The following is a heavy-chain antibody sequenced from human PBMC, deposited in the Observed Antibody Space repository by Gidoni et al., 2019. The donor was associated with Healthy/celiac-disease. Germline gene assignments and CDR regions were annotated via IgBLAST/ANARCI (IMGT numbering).Heavy chain of an antibody. CDR2: IYYSGST. CDR1: GGSIRCSSYY. J-gene: IGHJ1*01. Sequence: QLQLQESGPGLVKPSETLSLTCTVSGGSIRCSSYYWGWIRQPPGKGLEWIGSIYYSGSTYYNPSLKSRVTISVDTSKNQFSLKLSSVTAADTAVYYCARLLRGSGWYPEYFQHWGQGTLVTVSS. D-gene: IGHD6-19*01. CDR3: ARLLRGSGWYPEYFQH. V-gene: IGHV4-39*01.